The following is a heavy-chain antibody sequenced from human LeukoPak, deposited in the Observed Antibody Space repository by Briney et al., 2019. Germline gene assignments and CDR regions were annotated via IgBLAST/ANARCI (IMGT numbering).Heavy chain of an antibody. J-gene: IGHJ4*02. D-gene: IGHD3-9*01. CDR3: ARARSTGYYVADY. Sequence: GGSLRLSCAASGLTFDDYGMSWVRQAPGKGLEWVAGINWNGGSTGYADSVKGRFTISRDNAKNSLYLQMNSLRAEDTALYYCARARSTGYYVADYWGQGTLVTVSS. CDR2: INWNGGST. V-gene: IGHV3-20*04. CDR1: GLTFDDYG.